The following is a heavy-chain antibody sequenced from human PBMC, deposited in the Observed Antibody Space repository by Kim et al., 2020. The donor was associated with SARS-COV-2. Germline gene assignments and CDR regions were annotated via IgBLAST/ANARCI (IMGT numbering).Heavy chain of an antibody. J-gene: IGHJ4*02. Sequence: SETLSLTCAVYGGSFSGYYWSWIRQPPGKGLEWIGEINHSGSTNYNPSLKSRVTISVDTSKNQFSLKLSSVTAADTAVYYCARGMIVSYSSGWYDPRPDRATYFDYGGQGGLVTVPS. CDR1: GGSFSGYY. D-gene: IGHD6-19*01. CDR2: INHSGST. CDR3: ARGMIVSYSSGWYDPRPDRATYFDY. V-gene: IGHV4-34*01.